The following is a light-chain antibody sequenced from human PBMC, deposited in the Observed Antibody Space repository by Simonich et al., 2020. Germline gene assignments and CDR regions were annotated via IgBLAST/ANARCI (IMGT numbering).Light chain of an antibody. J-gene: IGLJ3*02. CDR3: QAYDSSNWV. CDR2: EDN. V-gene: IGLV6-57*01. Sequence: NFILTQPHSVSYSPVKTVTISCTRSSGSLASNYVPWYHQRPGSSPTTVIYEDNQRPSGVPDRFSGTIDSSSNSASLTISGLKTEDEADYYCQAYDSSNWVFGGGTKLTVL. CDR1: SGSLASNY.